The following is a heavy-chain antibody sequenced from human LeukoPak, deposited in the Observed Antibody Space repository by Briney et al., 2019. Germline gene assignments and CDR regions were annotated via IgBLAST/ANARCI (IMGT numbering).Heavy chain of an antibody. Sequence: GGSLRLSCAASGFTFSTYWMSWVRQAPGKGLEWVAHIKQDRSEKYYVDSVKGRLTIARDNAKNSLYLQMNSLRAEDTAVYYCARDPSRGYNYGYGDYWGQGTLVIVSS. D-gene: IGHD5-18*01. V-gene: IGHV3-7*01. CDR2: IKQDRSEK. CDR1: GFTFSTYW. J-gene: IGHJ4*02. CDR3: ARDPSRGYNYGYGDY.